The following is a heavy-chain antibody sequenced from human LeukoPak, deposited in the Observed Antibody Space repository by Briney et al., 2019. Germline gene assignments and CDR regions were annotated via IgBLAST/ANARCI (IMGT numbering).Heavy chain of an antibody. CDR2: MYTGGTT. V-gene: IGHV3-53*01. J-gene: IGHJ5*01. D-gene: IGHD3-16*01. CDR1: GFTVSGTH. CDR3: AKDEATSGGGLAS. Sequence: GPCLRPSCSPSGFTVSGTHTGSVRHAPGEGLGWVSAMYTGGTTPYAAPATGRFTASRYTPRNTLFLQMNSLRAEDTAVYYCAKDEATSGGGLASWGEGTLGIVSS.